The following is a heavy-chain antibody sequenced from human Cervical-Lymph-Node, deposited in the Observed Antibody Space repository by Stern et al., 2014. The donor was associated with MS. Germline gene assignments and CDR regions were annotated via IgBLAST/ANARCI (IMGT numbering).Heavy chain of an antibody. V-gene: IGHV1-8*01. J-gene: IGHJ4*02. CDR3: ARGRELLSLDY. CDR1: GYTFTSYD. Sequence: VQLVESGAEVKKPGASVKVSCKASGYTFTSYDINWVRQGTGQGLEWMGWMNPYSGNAVYAQKFQGRVTMTRDTSTSTAYLELTSLRSEDTAVFYCARGRELLSLDYWGQGTLVNVSS. CDR2: MNPYSGNA. D-gene: IGHD1-26*01.